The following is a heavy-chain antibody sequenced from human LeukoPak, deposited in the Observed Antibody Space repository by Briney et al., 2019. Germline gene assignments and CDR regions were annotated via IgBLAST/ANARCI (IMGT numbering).Heavy chain of an antibody. V-gene: IGHV1-46*01. J-gene: IGHJ4*02. CDR2: INPSGGST. CDR1: GYTFTSYY. Sequence: GASVKVSCKASGYTFTSYYMHWVRQAPGQGLEWMGIINPSGGSTSYAQKFQGRVTMTRDTSTSPVYMELSSLRSEDTAVYYCARSNSGSYFDTDYFDYWGQGTLVTVSS. D-gene: IGHD1-26*01. CDR3: ARSNSGSYFDTDYFDY.